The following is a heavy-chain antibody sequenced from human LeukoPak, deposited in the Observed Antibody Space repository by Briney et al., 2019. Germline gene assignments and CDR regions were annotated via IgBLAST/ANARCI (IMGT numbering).Heavy chain of an antibody. CDR1: GFIVSSNY. D-gene: IGHD3-10*01. CDR2: IKQDGSEK. V-gene: IGHV3-7*01. Sequence: GGSLRLSCALSGFIVSSNYISSVRQAPGRGLEWVANIKQDGSEKYYVDSVKGRITISRDNARNSMELQMNSLRVEDTAVYYCAKVAKYYYGSETYYFFEQGGQGTPVT. CDR3: AKVAKYYYGSETYYFFEQ. J-gene: IGHJ1*01.